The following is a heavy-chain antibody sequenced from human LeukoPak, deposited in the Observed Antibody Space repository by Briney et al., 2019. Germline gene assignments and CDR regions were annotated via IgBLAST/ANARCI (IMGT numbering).Heavy chain of an antibody. V-gene: IGHV4-39*07. CDR3: ARGDYYDSSGCSRY. CDR1: GFTFSSYW. J-gene: IGHJ4*02. Sequence: PGGSLRLSCTASGFTFSSYWMHWVRQPPGKGLEWIGSIYYSGSTYYNPSLKSRVTISVDTSKNQFSLKLSSVTAADTAVYYCARGDYYDSSGCSRYWGQGTLVTVSS. D-gene: IGHD3-22*01. CDR2: IYYSGST.